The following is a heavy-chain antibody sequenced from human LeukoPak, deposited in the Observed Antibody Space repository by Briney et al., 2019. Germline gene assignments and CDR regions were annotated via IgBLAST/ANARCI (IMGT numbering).Heavy chain of an antibody. CDR3: ARNYDILTGYSGPSNAFDI. V-gene: IGHV4-59*11. J-gene: IGHJ3*02. Sequence: SETLSLTCTVSGGSISSHYWSWIRQPPGKGLEWIGYIYYSGSTNYNPSLKSRVTMSVDTSKNQFSLKLSSVTAADTAVYYCARNYDILTGYSGPSNAFDIWGQGTMVTVSS. CDR1: GGSISSHY. D-gene: IGHD3-9*01. CDR2: IYYSGST.